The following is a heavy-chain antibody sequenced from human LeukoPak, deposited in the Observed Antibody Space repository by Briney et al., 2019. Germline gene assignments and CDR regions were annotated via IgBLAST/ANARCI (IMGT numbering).Heavy chain of an antibody. CDR1: EFTFSSYA. J-gene: IGHJ6*03. CDR2: ISDDGSNK. Sequence: GGSLRLSCAASEFTFSSYAMHWVRQAPGKGLEWVAVISDDGSNKYYEDSVEGRFTISRDNSKNTLYLQMNSLRAEDTAVYYCAKDKAYYYYYMDVWGKGTTVTVSS. CDR3: AKDKAYYYYYMDV. V-gene: IGHV3-30*18.